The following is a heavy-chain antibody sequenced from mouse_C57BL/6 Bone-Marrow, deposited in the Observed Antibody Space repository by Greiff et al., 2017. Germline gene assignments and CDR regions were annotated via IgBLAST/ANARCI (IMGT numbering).Heavy chain of an antibody. V-gene: IGHV1-66*01. D-gene: IGHD2-1*01. CDR3: ARGGVYYYGNTWFAY. J-gene: IGHJ3*01. Sequence: VQLQQSGPELVKPGASVKISCKASGYSFTSYYIHWVKQRPGQGLEWIGWIYPGSGNTKYNEKFKGKATLTADTSSSTAYMQLSSLTSEDSAVYYCARGGVYYYGNTWFAYWGQGTLVTVSA. CDR2: IYPGSGNT. CDR1: GYSFTSYY.